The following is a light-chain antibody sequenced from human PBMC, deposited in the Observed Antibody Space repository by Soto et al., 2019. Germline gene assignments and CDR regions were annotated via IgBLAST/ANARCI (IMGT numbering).Light chain of an antibody. V-gene: IGKV3-20*01. CDR1: QSVNSNF. CDR3: QQYGNSPRT. Sequence: IVFKQSPGTLSLSPGERATPPCRASQSVNSNFLAWYQQKPGQAPRLLISGASNRATGIPDRFSGRGSGTDFTLTSSRLQPEDFAVYYCQQYGNSPRTFGQGTKGDI. CDR2: GAS. J-gene: IGKJ1*01.